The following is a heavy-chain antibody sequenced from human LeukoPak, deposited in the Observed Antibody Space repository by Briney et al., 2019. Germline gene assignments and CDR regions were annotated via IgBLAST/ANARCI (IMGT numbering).Heavy chain of an antibody. CDR1: GGSISSYY. Sequence: SETLSLTCTFSGGSISSYYWSWIRQPPGKGLEYIGYIYYSGNTNSNPSLNSRVTVSVDTSKNQFSLKLSSVTAADTAVYYCARRGSGASLEYYFDLWGRGTLVTVSS. D-gene: IGHD1-14*01. CDR3: ARRGSGASLEYYFDL. J-gene: IGHJ2*01. V-gene: IGHV4-59*08. CDR2: IYYSGNT.